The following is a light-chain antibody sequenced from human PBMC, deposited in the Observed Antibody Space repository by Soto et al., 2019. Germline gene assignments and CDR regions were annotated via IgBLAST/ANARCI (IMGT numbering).Light chain of an antibody. CDR1: HSMSNSN. CDR2: GAS. V-gene: IGKV3-20*01. Sequence: IVLTQSPGTLSLSPGDRATLSCRASHSMSNSNLAGYQHKPGQAPRLLIYGASNRATGIPDRFSGSGSGTDFILAINRLEPEDFAVYYCEQYNAYSPWTFGQGTKVEIK. CDR3: EQYNAYSPWT. J-gene: IGKJ1*01.